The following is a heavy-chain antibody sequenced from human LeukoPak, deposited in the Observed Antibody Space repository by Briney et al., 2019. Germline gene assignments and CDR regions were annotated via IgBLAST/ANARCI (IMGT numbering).Heavy chain of an antibody. CDR1: GGTFSRYA. CDR3: ARSAGPVIVPATIGASGHYYYMDV. Sequence: SVKVSCKAPGGTFSRYAISWVRRAPVQGLEWMGGIIPILGTANYAQKFRGRVTITTDDSTSTAYMELSSLRSDDSAVFYCARSAGPVIVPATIGASGHYYYMDVWDKGTTVTVSS. D-gene: IGHD2-2*02. CDR2: IIPILGTA. V-gene: IGHV1-69*05. J-gene: IGHJ6*03.